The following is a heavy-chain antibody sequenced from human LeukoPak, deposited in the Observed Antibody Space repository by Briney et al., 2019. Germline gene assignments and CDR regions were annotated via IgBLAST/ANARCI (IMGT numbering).Heavy chain of an antibody. CDR3: AKDPNGDYIGAFDF. J-gene: IGHJ3*01. V-gene: IGHV3-23*01. D-gene: IGHD4-17*01. Sequence: GGSLRLSCVASGFTFNSYAMMWVRQAPGKGLEWVSAITGSGGGTQYAESVKGRFTISRDNSKKTLYLQMTRLRAEDTAVYYCAKDPNGDYIGAFDFWGQGILVTVSS. CDR1: GFTFNSYA. CDR2: ITGSGGGT.